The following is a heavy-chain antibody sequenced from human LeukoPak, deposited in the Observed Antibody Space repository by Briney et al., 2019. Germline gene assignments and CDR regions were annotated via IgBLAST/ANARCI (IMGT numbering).Heavy chain of an antibody. V-gene: IGHV4-59*01. Sequence: SETLSLTCTVSGGSISSYYWSWIRQPPGKGLEWIGYIYYSGSTNYNPSLKSRVTISVDTSRNQFSLKLSSVTAADTAVYYCAASSCGGDCYLHYWGQGTLVTVSS. CDR3: AASSCGGDCYLHY. CDR1: GGSISSYY. D-gene: IGHD2-21*01. J-gene: IGHJ4*02. CDR2: IYYSGST.